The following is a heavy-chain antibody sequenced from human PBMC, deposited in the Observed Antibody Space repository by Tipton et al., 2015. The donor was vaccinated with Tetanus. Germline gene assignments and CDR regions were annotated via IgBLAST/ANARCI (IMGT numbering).Heavy chain of an antibody. V-gene: IGHV4-61*01. CDR3: ARAPGIGVRYWYFDL. Sequence: TLSLTCTVSGGSVSSGSYYWSWIRQPPGKGLEWIGYIYYSGSTNYNPSLKSRVTISVDTSKNQFSLKLSSVTAADTAVYYCARAPGIGVRYWYFDLWGRGTLVTVSS. D-gene: IGHD3-10*01. CDR1: GGSVSSGSYY. CDR2: IYYSGST. J-gene: IGHJ2*01.